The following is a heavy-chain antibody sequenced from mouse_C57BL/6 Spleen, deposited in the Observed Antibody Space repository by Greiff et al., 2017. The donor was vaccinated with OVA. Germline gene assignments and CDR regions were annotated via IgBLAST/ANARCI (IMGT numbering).Heavy chain of an antibody. D-gene: IGHD2-4*01. J-gene: IGHJ3*01. CDR2: ISSGGDYI. V-gene: IGHV5-9-1*02. Sequence: EVKLMESGEGLVKPGWSLKLSCAASGFTFSSYAMSWVRQTPEKRLEWVAYISSGGDYIYYADTVKGRFTISRDNARNTLYLQMSSLKSEDTAMYYCTREVGLPAWFAYWGQGTLVTVSA. CDR3: TREVGLPAWFAY. CDR1: GFTFSSYA.